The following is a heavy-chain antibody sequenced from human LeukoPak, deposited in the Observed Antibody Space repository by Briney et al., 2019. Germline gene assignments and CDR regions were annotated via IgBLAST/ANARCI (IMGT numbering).Heavy chain of an antibody. V-gene: IGHV3-30*02. Sequence: QPGGSLRLSCATSGFTFGSYGMHWVRQAPGKGLEWVAIIWYDGSNKYYADSVKGRFTISRDNSKNTLYLQMNSLRVEDTAVYYCAKAFSDSGSYYYYYYMDVWGKGTTVTVSS. CDR2: IWYDGSNK. D-gene: IGHD1-26*01. J-gene: IGHJ6*03. CDR1: GFTFGSYG. CDR3: AKAFSDSGSYYYYYYMDV.